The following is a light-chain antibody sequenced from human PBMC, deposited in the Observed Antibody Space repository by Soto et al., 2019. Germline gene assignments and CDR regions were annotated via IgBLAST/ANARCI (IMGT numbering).Light chain of an antibody. J-gene: IGKJ2*01. CDR1: QSVSSSY. Sequence: EIVLTQSPGTLSLSPGERATLSCRASQSVSSSYLAWYQQKPGQAPRLLIYGASSRATGIPDRFSGSGSGTDFTLTISRLEPEGFAVYYCQQYNNWPPYTFGQGTQL. CDR2: GAS. CDR3: QQYNNWPPYT. V-gene: IGKV3-20*01.